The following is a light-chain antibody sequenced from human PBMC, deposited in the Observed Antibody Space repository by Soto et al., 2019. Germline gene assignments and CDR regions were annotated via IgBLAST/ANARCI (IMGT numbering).Light chain of an antibody. CDR3: CSCAGSYTWL. Sequence: QSALTQARSVSGSPGQSVTISCTGTNSDVGGYKYVSWFQQHPGKAPKLMIYDVSKRPSGVPDRFSGSKSDNTASLTISGLQAEDEADYYCCSCAGSYTWLFGGGTKLTVL. CDR2: DVS. V-gene: IGLV2-11*01. CDR1: NSDVGGYKY. J-gene: IGLJ3*02.